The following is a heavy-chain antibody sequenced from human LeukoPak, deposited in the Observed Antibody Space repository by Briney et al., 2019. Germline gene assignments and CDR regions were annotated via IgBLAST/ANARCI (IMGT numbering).Heavy chain of an antibody. CDR2: IWHDGSSE. CDR3: AKDDRGGWSGYFDN. D-gene: IGHD3-22*01. CDR1: GFIFSNYG. J-gene: IGHJ4*02. V-gene: IGHV3-33*06. Sequence: GGSLRLSCAASGFIFSNYGMHWVRQAPGKGLEWVAVIWHDGSSEFYADSVRGRFSISRDDSKNTVYLQMNILRAEDTALYYCAKDDRGGWSGYFDNWGQGTRVTVSS.